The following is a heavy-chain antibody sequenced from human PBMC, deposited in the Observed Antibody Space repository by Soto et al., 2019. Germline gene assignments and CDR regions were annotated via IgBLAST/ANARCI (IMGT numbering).Heavy chain of an antibody. D-gene: IGHD1-1*01. V-gene: IGHV3-30*03. CDR2: ISYDGSNK. J-gene: IGHJ4*02. CDR1: GFTFSSYG. Sequence: GGSLRLSCAASGFTFSSYGMHWVRQAPGKGLEWVAVISYDGSNKYYADSVKGRFTISRDNSKNTLYLQMNSLRAEDTAVYYCAGPASQQNDDYWGQGTLLTVSS. CDR3: AGPASQQNDDY.